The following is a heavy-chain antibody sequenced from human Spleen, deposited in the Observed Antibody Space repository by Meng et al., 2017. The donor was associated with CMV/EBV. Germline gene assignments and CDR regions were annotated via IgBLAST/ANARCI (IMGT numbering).Heavy chain of an antibody. CDR1: VFTFSIPG. CDR2: ISYDGSNE. J-gene: IGHJ4*02. D-gene: IGHD3-10*01. Sequence: SVFTFSIPGMHWVRQAPGKGLEWVAVISYDGSNEYYADSVKGRFTISRDNSKNTLFLQVNSLRVEDTAVYYCARDNHYYGSGRTTIDYWGQGTLVTVSS. V-gene: IGHV3-30*03. CDR3: ARDNHYYGSGRTTIDY.